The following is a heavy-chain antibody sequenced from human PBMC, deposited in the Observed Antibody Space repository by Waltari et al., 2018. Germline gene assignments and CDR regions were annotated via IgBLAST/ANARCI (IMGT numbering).Heavy chain of an antibody. Sequence: QVHMVQSGAAVTKPGASVKGSCQASGYSFTGHYIQWVRRAPGQGLEWMGRIKPNSGDTNYAQKFQGRVTLTRDTSINTAYMELSSLKSDDTAVYYCARDLGSDYGNRDYWGQGTLVTVPS. V-gene: IGHV1-2*06. D-gene: IGHD4-17*01. CDR1: GYSFTGHY. CDR2: IKPNSGDT. CDR3: ARDLGSDYGNRDY. J-gene: IGHJ4*02.